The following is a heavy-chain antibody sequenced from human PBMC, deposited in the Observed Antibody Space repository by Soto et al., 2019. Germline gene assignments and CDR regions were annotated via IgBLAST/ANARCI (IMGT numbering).Heavy chain of an antibody. CDR2: IYYSGST. J-gene: IGHJ5*02. Sequence: QVQLQESGPGLVKPSQTLSLTCTVSGGSISSGDYYWSWIRQPPGKGLEWIGYIYYSGSTYYNPSLKSRVTISVDTSKNKFSLKLSSVTAADTAVYYCARGNGGSYSKSGYWFDPWGQGTLVTVPS. CDR3: ARGNGGSYSKSGYWFDP. V-gene: IGHV4-30-4*01. D-gene: IGHD1-26*01. CDR1: GGSISSGDYY.